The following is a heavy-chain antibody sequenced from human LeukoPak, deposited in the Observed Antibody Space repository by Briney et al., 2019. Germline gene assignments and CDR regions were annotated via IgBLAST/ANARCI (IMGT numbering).Heavy chain of an antibody. CDR1: GGCISSSSYY. CDR2: IYYSGST. Sequence: PSETLSLSCTVSGGCISSSSYYWGWIRQPPGKGLEWIGSIYYSGSTYYNPSLKSRVTISVDTSKNQFSLKLSSVTAADTAVYYCARHALKVVTAHRQYDYWGQGTLVTVSS. V-gene: IGHV4-39*01. D-gene: IGHD2-21*02. J-gene: IGHJ4*02. CDR3: ARHALKVVTAHRQYDY.